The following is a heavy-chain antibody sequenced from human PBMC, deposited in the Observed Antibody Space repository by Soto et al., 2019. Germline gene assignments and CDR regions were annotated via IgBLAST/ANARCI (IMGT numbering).Heavy chain of an antibody. CDR3: ARGKGYYDSSGYTGPDAFDI. CDR1: GYTFTSYD. J-gene: IGHJ3*02. CDR2: MNPNSGNT. V-gene: IGHV1-8*01. D-gene: IGHD3-22*01. Sequence: ASVKVSCKASGYTFTSYDINWVRQATGQGLEWMGWMNPNSGNTGYAQKFQGRATMTRNTSISTAYMELSSLRSEDTAVYYCARGKGYYDSSGYTGPDAFDIWGQGTMVTVSS.